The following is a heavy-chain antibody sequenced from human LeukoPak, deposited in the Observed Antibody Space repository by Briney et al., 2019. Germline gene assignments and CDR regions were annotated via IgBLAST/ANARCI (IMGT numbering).Heavy chain of an antibody. J-gene: IGHJ4*02. V-gene: IGHV3-23*01. CDR2: ISGSGGST. D-gene: IGHD1-26*01. CDR3: ARVMRSGSPFDY. Sequence: PGGSRRLSCAASGFTFSSYVMSWVRQAPGKGLEWVSGISGSGGSTNYADSVKGRFTISRDNAKNSLYLQMNSLRAEDTAVYYCARVMRSGSPFDYWGQGTLVTASS. CDR1: GFTFSSYV.